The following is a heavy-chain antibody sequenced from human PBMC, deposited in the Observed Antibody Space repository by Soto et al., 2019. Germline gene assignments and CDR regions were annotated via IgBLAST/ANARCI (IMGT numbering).Heavy chain of an antibody. J-gene: IGHJ3*02. CDR3: ATDIILLPDALDI. Sequence: GGSLRLSCAASGFTFSSYGMHWVRQAPGKGLEWVAVIWYDGSNKYYADSVRGRFTISRDNSKNTLYLQMNSLRAEDTAVYYCATDIILLPDALDIGGQGTMDTVSS. CDR2: IWYDGSNK. CDR1: GFTFSSYG. V-gene: IGHV3-33*01. D-gene: IGHD3-10*01.